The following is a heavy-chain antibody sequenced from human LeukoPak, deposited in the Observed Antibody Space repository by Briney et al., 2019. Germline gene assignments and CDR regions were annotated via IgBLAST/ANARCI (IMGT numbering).Heavy chain of an antibody. CDR2: IIPIFGTA. CDR1: GGTFSCYA. CDR3: AVSIAAAVLLPLIDY. J-gene: IGHJ4*02. Sequence: SVKVSCKASGGTFSCYAISWVRQAPGQGLEWMGGIIPIFGTANYAQKFQGRVTITADKSTSTAYMELSSLRSEDTAVYYWAVSIAAAVLLPLIDYWGQGTLVTVSS. D-gene: IGHD6-13*01. V-gene: IGHV1-69*06.